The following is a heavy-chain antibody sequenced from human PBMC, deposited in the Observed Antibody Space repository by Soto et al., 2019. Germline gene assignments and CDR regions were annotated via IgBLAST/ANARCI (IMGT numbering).Heavy chain of an antibody. V-gene: IGHV1-3*01. D-gene: IGHD3-3*01. CDR2: INAGNGNT. CDR1: GYTFTSYA. CDR3: ARTQKARVRFLEWWLHFDD. J-gene: IGHJ4*02. Sequence: ASVKVSCKASGYTFTSYAMHWVRQAPGQMLEWMGWINAGNGNTKYSQKFQGRVTITRDTSASTAYMELSSLRSEDTAVYYCARTQKARVRFLEWWLHFDDWGQGTLVTVAS.